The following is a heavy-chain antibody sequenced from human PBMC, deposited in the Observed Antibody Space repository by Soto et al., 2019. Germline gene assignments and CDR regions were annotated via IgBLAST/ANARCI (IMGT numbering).Heavy chain of an antibody. Sequence: QVQLVESGGGVVQPGRSLRLSCAASGFTFSSYGMHWVRQAPGKGLEWVAVIWYDGSNKYYADSVKGRFTISRDNSKNTLYLKMNSLRAEDTAVYYCAIDLDCSSTSCYEDYWGQGTLVTVSS. J-gene: IGHJ4*02. V-gene: IGHV3-33*01. CDR3: AIDLDCSSTSCYEDY. D-gene: IGHD2-2*01. CDR2: IWYDGSNK. CDR1: GFTFSSYG.